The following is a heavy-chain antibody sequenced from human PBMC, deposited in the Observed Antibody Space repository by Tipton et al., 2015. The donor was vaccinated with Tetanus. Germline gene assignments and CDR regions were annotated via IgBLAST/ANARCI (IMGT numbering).Heavy chain of an antibody. D-gene: IGHD2-15*01. V-gene: IGHV3-66*03. J-gene: IGHJ4*02. CDR3: ARGWHSDPEGYCSGGTPLDY. CDR1: GFTVSSNY. Sequence: SLRLSCAASGFTVSSNYMSWVRQAPGKGLEWVSVIYSCGSTYYADSAKGRFTISRDNSKNTLYLQMNSLRAEDTAVYYCARGWHSDPEGYCSGGTPLDYWGQGTLVTVSS. CDR2: IYSCGST.